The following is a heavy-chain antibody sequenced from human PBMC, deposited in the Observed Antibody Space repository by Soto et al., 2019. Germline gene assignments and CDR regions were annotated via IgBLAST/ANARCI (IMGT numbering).Heavy chain of an antibody. J-gene: IGHJ5*02. CDR2: IYYSGST. D-gene: IGHD1-26*01. Sequence: SQTLSLTCTVSGGSISSYYWSWIRQPPGKGLEWIGYIYYSGSTNYNPSLKSRVTISVDTSKNQFSLKLSSVTAADTAVYYCVMSSGSYWFDPWGQGTLVTVSS. CDR3: VMSSGSYWFDP. V-gene: IGHV4-59*01. CDR1: GGSISSYY.